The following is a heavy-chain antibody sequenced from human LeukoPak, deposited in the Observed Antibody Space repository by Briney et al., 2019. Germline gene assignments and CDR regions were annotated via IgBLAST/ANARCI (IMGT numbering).Heavy chain of an antibody. CDR1: GFSCILFG. CDR2: IRFDGSEK. CDR3: AKDGEGCDIRFIIGYMSNMDV. J-gene: IGHJ6*03. Sequence: GGTLRLSCAASGFSCILFGMHWVRQAPGKGLEWVTFIRFDGSEKHYADSVRGRFTISRDNPKHTVHLQMDSLRPEDTGVYFCAKDGEGCDIRFIIGYMSNMDVWGKGTTVTV. V-gene: IGHV3-30*02. D-gene: IGHD5-24*01.